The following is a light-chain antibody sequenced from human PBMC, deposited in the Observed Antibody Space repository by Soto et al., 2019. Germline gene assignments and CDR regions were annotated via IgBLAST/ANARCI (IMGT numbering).Light chain of an antibody. J-gene: IGLJ3*02. CDR2: HNI. CDR3: QAWDRSTVV. V-gene: IGLV3-1*01. Sequence: SYELSQAPSVSVSAGQTASITCSGNELGDKYVSWYQMKPGQSPVLVISHNIKRPSGIPERFSGSNSGNTATLTISGTQAMDDADYYCQAWDRSTVVFGGGTKLTVL. CDR1: ELGDKY.